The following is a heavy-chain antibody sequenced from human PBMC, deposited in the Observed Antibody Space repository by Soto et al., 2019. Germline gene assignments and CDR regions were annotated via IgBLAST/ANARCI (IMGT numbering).Heavy chain of an antibody. CDR3: ARELTPYGAVAGNNS. Sequence: EVQLVESGGGLVQPGGSLRLSCAASGFTVSSNYMSWVRQAPGKGLEWVSVIYSGGSTYYADSVKGRFTISRDNSKNTLYLQMNSLRAEDTAVYYCARELTPYGAVAGNNSWGQGTLVTVSS. D-gene: IGHD6-19*01. J-gene: IGHJ4*02. CDR2: IYSGGST. CDR1: GFTVSSNY. V-gene: IGHV3-66*01.